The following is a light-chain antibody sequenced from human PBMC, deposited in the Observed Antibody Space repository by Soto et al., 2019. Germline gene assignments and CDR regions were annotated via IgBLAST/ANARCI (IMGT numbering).Light chain of an antibody. CDR3: SSYTSSNSWV. CDR2: DVT. CDR1: SSDVGRYNY. V-gene: IGLV2-14*03. Sequence: QSVLTQPASVSGSPGQSITISCAGTSSDVGRYNYVSWYQQHPDNAPKLMIYDVTNRPSVVSNRFSGSKSGNTASLTISGLQAEDEADYYCSSYTSSNSWVFGGGTKVTVL. J-gene: IGLJ3*02.